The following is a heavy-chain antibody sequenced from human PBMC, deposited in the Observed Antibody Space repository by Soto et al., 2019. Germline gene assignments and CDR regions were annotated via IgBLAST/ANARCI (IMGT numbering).Heavy chain of an antibody. Sequence: ASVKVSCKASGYTFTSYYIHWVRQAPGQGLEWMGIFNPTGDTASYAQKLQGRVTMTRDTSTGTAYMELGSMRSEDTAVYYCARGGRIVDTGIGYYYYHAMDVWGQGTTVTVS. CDR3: ARGGRIVDTGIGYYYYHAMDV. V-gene: IGHV1-46*01. D-gene: IGHD5-18*01. CDR1: GYTFTSYY. J-gene: IGHJ6*02. CDR2: FNPTGDTA.